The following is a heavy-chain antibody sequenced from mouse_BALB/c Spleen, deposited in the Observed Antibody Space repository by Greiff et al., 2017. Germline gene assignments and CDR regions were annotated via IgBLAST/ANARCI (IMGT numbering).Heavy chain of an antibody. D-gene: IGHD1-1*01. CDR3: ASLYYSGCSCDYAIDY. CDR2: IWSGGST. Sequence: VQVVESGPGLVAPSQSLSITCTVSGFSLTSYGVHWVRQPPGKGLEWLGVIWSGGSTNYNSALMSRLSISKENSKCQVFLKTNSRQTDDTAVYYGASLYYSGCSCDYAIDYWGQGTSVTVSA. J-gene: IGHJ4*01. CDR1: GFSLTSYG. V-gene: IGHV2-9*02.